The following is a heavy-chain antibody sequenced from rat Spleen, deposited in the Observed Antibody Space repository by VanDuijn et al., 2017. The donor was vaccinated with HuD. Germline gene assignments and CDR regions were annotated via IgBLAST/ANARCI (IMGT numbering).Heavy chain of an antibody. CDR3: TREQYYFDY. V-gene: IGHV5-20*01. CDR2: ITHTGGDT. CDR1: GFTFSDYY. J-gene: IGHJ2*01. Sequence: EVQLVESGGGLVQPGRSLKLSCAASGFTFSDYYMAWVRQAPKKGLEWVASITHTGGDTYYPDSVKGRFTVSRDDAKSTLYLQMNSLRSEDTATYFCTREQYYFDYWGQGVMVTVSS.